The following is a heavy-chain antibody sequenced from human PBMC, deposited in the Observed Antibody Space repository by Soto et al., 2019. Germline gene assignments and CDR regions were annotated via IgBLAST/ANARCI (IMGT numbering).Heavy chain of an antibody. D-gene: IGHD3-3*01. Sequence: GGSLRLSCAPSVFTFSSNAQSWDRHAPGKWLEWISAISGSGGSTYYAESVKGRFPISRDNSKNTLYLQMNSMRAEDTAVYYCATNPLSITIFGVVIQDQYYFDYWGQGTLVIFSS. CDR3: ATNPLSITIFGVVIQDQYYFDY. J-gene: IGHJ4*02. V-gene: IGHV3-23*01. CDR1: VFTFSSNA. CDR2: ISGSGGST.